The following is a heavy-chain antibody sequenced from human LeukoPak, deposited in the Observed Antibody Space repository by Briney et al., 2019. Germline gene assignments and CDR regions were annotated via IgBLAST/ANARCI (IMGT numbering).Heavy chain of an antibody. J-gene: IGHJ4*02. Sequence: GGSLRLSCAASGFTFSNYWMSWVRQAPGKGLEWVANIKEDGSAKYYVDSVKGRFTISRDNAKNSQYLQMNSPRAEDTAVYYCARDTGYNTFDYWGQGTLVTVSS. CDR1: GFTFSNYW. CDR3: ARDTGYNTFDY. V-gene: IGHV3-7*05. CDR2: IKEDGSAK. D-gene: IGHD5-24*01.